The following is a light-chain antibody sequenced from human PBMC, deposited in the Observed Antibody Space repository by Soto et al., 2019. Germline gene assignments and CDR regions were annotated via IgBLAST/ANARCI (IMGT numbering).Light chain of an antibody. V-gene: IGKV1-5*03. CDR1: QSISSW. Sequence: DLQMTQSPSSLSAYVGDRFTITCRASQSISSWLAWYQQKPGKAPKXXIYKTSNLESGVPSRFSGSGSGTEFTLTISGLLPEDFAAYHCQQLYTLPFTFGQGTRLEIK. J-gene: IGKJ5*01. CDR2: KTS. CDR3: QQLYTLPFT.